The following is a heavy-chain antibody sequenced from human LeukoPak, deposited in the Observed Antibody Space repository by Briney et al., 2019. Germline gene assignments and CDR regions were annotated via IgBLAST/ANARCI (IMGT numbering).Heavy chain of an antibody. J-gene: IGHJ6*03. CDR1: GYSISSGYY. V-gene: IGHV4-61*05. D-gene: IGHD2-21*01. CDR3: ARGRIASGAYYYYMDV. CDR2: IYYSGST. Sequence: SETLSLTCTVSGYSISSGYYWGWIRQPPGKGLEWIGYIYYSGSTNYNPSLKSRVTISVDTSKNQFSLKLSSVTAADTAVYYCARGRIASGAYYYYMDVWGKGTTVTVSS.